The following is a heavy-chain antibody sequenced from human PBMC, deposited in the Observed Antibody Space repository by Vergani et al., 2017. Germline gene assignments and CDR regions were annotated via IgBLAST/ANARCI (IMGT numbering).Heavy chain of an antibody. CDR2: IKQDGSEK. CDR3: AVPYSSSSPFDY. J-gene: IGHJ4*02. V-gene: IGHV3-7*01. D-gene: IGHD6-6*01. Sequence: VQLVESGGGVVQPGRSLRLSCAASGFTFSSYGMHWVRQAPGKGLEWVANIKQDGSEKYYVDSVKGRFTISRDNAKNSLYLQMNSLRAEDTAVYYCAVPYSSSSPFDYWGQGTLVTVSS. CDR1: GFTFSSYG.